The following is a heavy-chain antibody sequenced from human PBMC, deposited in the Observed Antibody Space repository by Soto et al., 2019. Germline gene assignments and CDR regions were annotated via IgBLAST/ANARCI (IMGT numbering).Heavy chain of an antibody. D-gene: IGHD3-3*01. CDR3: ARSKVSGSTDFCSCYPPRYYYYYYMDV. V-gene: IGHV1-8*01. CDR1: GYTFTSYD. Sequence: GASVKVSCKASGYTFTSYDINWVRQATGQGLEWMGWMNPNSGNTGYAQKFQGRVTMTRNTSISTAYMELSSLRSEDTAVYYCARSKVSGSTDFCSCYPPRYYYYYYMDVWGKGTTVTVSS. CDR2: MNPNSGNT. J-gene: IGHJ6*03.